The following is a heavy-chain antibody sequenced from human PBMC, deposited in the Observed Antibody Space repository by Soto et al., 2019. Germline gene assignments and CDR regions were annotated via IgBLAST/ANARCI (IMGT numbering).Heavy chain of an antibody. CDR1: GYTFTSYS. CDR3: ARDLGDGALDY. V-gene: IGHV1-46*03. Sequence: ASVKGFCNASGYTFTSYSMHWGRQAPGQGLQWMGIINPSRGSTSYAQKFQGRVTMTRDTSTSTVYMELSSLRSEDTAVYYCARDLGDGALDYWGQGTLVTVSS. J-gene: IGHJ4*02. CDR2: INPSRGST. D-gene: IGHD2-21*01.